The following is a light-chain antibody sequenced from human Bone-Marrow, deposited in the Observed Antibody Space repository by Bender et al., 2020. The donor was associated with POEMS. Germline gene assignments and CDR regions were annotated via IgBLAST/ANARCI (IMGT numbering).Light chain of an antibody. CDR3: YSAADFNVV. J-gene: IGLJ1*01. CDR1: VLAKKF. V-gene: IGLV3-27*01. CDR2: KDS. Sequence: SYELTQPPSVSVSPGQTATITCSGDVLAKKFARWFQLKPGQAPVVVIYKDSERPSGISERFSGSSSGTTVTLTISGAQIDDEADYYCYSAADFNVVFGTGTKVTVL.